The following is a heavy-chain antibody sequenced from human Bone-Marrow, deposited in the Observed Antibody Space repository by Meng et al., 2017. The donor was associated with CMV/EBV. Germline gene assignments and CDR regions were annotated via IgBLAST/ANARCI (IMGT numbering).Heavy chain of an antibody. J-gene: IGHJ4*02. CDR3: ARSGSGWYGGGMDY. V-gene: IGHV1-8*03. CDR1: GYNFFNYD. Sequence: ASVKVSCKASGYNFFNYDINWLRHTTGQGLEYMGWINPKSGNTDYARKFQGRITFTRNTSTNTAFMEVNSLRSEDTAFYYCARSGSGWYGGGMDYCGQGTLVTVSS. CDR2: INPKSGNT. D-gene: IGHD6-19*01.